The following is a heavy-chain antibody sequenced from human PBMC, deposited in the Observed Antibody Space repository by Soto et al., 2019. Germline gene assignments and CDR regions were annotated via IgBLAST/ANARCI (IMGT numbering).Heavy chain of an antibody. CDR3: PNTYRSTGGNHQSGMDV. CDR1: GFTFSSYA. V-gene: IGHV3-23*01. J-gene: IGHJ6*02. D-gene: IGHD3-10*01. CDR2: ISGSGRST. Sequence: PGGSLRLSCAASGFTFSSYAMSWVRQAPGKGLDWVSAISGSGRSTYYADSVKGRFTIPRDNSKNTTYLQRNSLRAEHTAVYYCPNTYRSTGGNHQSGMDVWGQGPTVTVSS.